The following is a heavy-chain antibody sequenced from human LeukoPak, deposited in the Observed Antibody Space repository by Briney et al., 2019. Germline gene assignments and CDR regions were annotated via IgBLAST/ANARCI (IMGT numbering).Heavy chain of an antibody. CDR3: AAHDFWSGPLDY. CDR2: IYHSGST. D-gene: IGHD3-3*01. Sequence: PSETLSLTCTVSGGSITSDGYYWSWLRQPPGRGLEWIGYIYHSGSTSYNPSLKSRVTISVDTSKNQFSLKLTSVTAADTAVYYCAAHDFWSGPLDYWGQGTLVTVSS. J-gene: IGHJ4*02. CDR1: GGSITSDGYY. V-gene: IGHV4-30-2*01.